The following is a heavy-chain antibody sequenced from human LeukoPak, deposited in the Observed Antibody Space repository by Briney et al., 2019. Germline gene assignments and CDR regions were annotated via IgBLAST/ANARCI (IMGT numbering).Heavy chain of an antibody. CDR3: AKAGWSGSADDGLSDAFDF. V-gene: IGHV3-23*01. J-gene: IGHJ3*01. CDR1: GFTFSSYA. D-gene: IGHD3-3*01. Sequence: PGGSLRLSCAASGFTFSSYAMSWVRQAPGKGLEWVSAISGSGGSTYYADSVKGRFTISRDNSKNTLYLQMNSLRAEDTAVYYCAKAGWSGSADDGLSDAFDFWGQGTMVTVSS. CDR2: ISGSGGST.